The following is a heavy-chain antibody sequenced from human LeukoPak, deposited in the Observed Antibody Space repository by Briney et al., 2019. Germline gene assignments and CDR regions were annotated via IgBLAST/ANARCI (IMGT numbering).Heavy chain of an antibody. CDR2: MNPNSGNI. CDR3: ARGRATVTTHWLDP. V-gene: IGHV1-8*03. CDR1: GYTLTSYD. J-gene: IGHJ5*02. D-gene: IGHD4-11*01. Sequence: ASVKVSCKASGYTLTSYDINWVRQATGHGLEWMGWMNPNSGNIANAQKFQGRVTITRNTSINTAYMELSSLTSEDTAMYYCARGRATVTTHWLDPWGQGTLVAVSS.